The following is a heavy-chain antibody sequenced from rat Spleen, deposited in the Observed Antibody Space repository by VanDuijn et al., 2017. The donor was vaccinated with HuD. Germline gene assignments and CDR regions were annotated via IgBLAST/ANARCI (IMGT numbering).Heavy chain of an antibody. J-gene: IGHJ4*01. Sequence: EVQLQESGPGLVKPSQSLSLTCSVTGHSIASSYRWNWIRKFPGNKMEWIGHISYSGTISYNPSLKSRISITRETSKNQFFLQLNSVTSEDTATYYCARVRGVMDAWGQGASVTVSS. D-gene: IGHD1-11*01. CDR3: ARVRGVMDA. CDR1: GHSIASSY. CDR2: ISYSGTI. V-gene: IGHV3-1*01.